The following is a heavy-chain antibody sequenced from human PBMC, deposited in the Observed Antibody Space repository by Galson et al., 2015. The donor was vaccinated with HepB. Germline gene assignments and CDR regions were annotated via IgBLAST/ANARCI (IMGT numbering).Heavy chain of an antibody. D-gene: IGHD3-10*01. J-gene: IGHJ2*01. Sequence: SLRLSCAASGFSFSTYTMNWVRQAPGKGLEWVSSINSGRTYIYYADSVEGRFTISRDNAEKSLYLQMDSLRAEDTAVYYCARDYKASPWYFDLWGRGTLVTVSS. CDR2: INSGRTYI. CDR1: GFSFSTYT. CDR3: ARDYKASPWYFDL. V-gene: IGHV3-21*01.